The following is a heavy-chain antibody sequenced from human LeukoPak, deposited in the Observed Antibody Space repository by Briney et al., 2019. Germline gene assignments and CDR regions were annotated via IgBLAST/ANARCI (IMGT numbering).Heavy chain of an antibody. J-gene: IGHJ6*02. CDR3: ARDPNPLLPGYSSGLPGYYYGMDV. CDR2: INPSGGST. CDR1: GYTFTSYY. D-gene: IGHD6-19*01. Sequence: GASVKLSCKAAGYTFTSYYMHLMREAPGQGLEWMGIINPSGGSTSYAQKFQGRVTMTRDTSTSTVYMELSRLRSEDTAVYYCARDPNPLLPGYSSGLPGYYYGMDVWGQGTTVTVSS. V-gene: IGHV1-46*01.